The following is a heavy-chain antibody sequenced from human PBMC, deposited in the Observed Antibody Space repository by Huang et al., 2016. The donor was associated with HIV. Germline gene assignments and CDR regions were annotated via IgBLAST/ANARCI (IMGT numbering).Heavy chain of an antibody. CDR1: GGTFNIYY. CDR3: ARLPIAAIQLGSFFDF. CDR2: ISHSGAA. J-gene: IGHJ4*02. D-gene: IGHD3-10*01. Sequence: QVQLQQWGAGLLKPSETLSLTCAVYGGTFNIYYWPWIRQTPGRELEWIGEISHSGAANYNPSLASRVTLSVDTSKNQFSLKLTSVTAADTAVYFCARLPIAAIQLGSFFDFWGQGNLVTVSS. V-gene: IGHV4-34*02.